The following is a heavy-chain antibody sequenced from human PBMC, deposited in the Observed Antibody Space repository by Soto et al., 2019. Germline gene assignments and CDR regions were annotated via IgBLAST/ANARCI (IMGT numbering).Heavy chain of an antibody. Sequence: ASVKVSCKASGYTFSDYYIHWVRQAPGQGLEWMGWINPNSGGTKYAPKFQGWVTMTRDTSITTAYMELSRLRSGDTAVYYCARGLYYDILTGSQGYFDYWGQGTLVTVSS. CDR3: ARGLYYDILTGSQGYFDY. CDR1: GYTFSDYY. J-gene: IGHJ4*02. D-gene: IGHD3-9*01. V-gene: IGHV1-2*04. CDR2: INPNSGGT.